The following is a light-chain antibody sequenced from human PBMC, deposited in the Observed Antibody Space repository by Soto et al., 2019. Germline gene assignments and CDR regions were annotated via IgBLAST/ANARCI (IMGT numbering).Light chain of an antibody. J-gene: IGLJ3*02. CDR2: GNR. V-gene: IGLV1-40*01. Sequence: QSVLTQPPSVSGAPGQRVTLSCTGNTSNLGAGYDVHWYQHLPGAAPKLVIFGNRNRPSGVPERFSGSKSGTSASLAITGLQAEDEADYYCQAYDYSLTASVFGGGTKVTVL. CDR1: TSNLGAGYD. CDR3: QAYDYSLTASV.